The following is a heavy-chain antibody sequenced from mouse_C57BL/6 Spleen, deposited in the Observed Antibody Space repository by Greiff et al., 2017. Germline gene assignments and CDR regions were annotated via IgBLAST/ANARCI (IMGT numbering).Heavy chain of an antibody. CDR2: INPGSGGT. CDR1: GYAFTNYL. J-gene: IGHJ3*01. Sequence: QVHVKQSGAELVRPGTSVKVSCKASGYAFTNYLIEWVKQRPGQGLEWIGVINPGSGGTNYNEKFKGKATLTADKSSSTAYMQLSSLTSEDSAVYFCARESYYGNYEGFAYWGQGTLVTVSA. CDR3: ARESYYGNYEGFAY. D-gene: IGHD2-1*01. V-gene: IGHV1-54*01.